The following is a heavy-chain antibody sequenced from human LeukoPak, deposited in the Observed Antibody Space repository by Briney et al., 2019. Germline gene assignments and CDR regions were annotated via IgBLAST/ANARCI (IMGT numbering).Heavy chain of an antibody. CDR1: GFTFSSYS. D-gene: IGHD5-12*01. V-gene: IGHV3-21*01. J-gene: IGHJ4*02. CDR3: ARALYSGYDYVGYYFDY. CDR2: ISSSSSYI. Sequence: GGSLRLSCAASGFTFSSYSMNWVRQAPGKGLEWVSSISSSSSYIYYADSVKGRFTISRDNAKNSLYLQMNSLRAEDTAVYYCARALYSGYDYVGYYFDYWGQGTLVTVSS.